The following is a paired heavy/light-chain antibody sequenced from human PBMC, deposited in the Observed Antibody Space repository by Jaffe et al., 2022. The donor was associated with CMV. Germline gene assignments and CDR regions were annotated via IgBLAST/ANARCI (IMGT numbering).Heavy chain of an antibody. CDR2: ISNSGGTK. J-gene: IGHJ5*02. D-gene: IGHD6-6*01. CDR3: APFRTARPWHWFDP. CDR1: GFTFSDYE. V-gene: IGHV3-48*03. Sequence: EVQLVESGGGLVQPGGSLRLSCAASGFTFSDYEFNWVRQAPGKGLEWVSSISNSGGTKYYADSVKGRFTISRDNARNSLYLQMDSLRAEDTAIYYCAPFRTARPWHWFDPWGQGTLVSVSS.
Light chain of an antibody. V-gene: IGKV1-17*03. CDR3: LQLDTYPRT. Sequence: DIQMTQSPSVMSASVGDRVTITCRASQDISNYLAWFQQKPGEVPKRLIYAASSLQGGVPSRFSGSGSGTEFTLTISSLQPEDFATYYCLQLDTYPRTFGQGTRLEVK. CDR2: AAS. CDR1: QDISNY. J-gene: IGKJ1*01.